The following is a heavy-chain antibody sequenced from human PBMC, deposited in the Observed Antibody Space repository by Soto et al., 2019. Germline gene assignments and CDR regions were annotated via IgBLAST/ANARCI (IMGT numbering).Heavy chain of an antibody. CDR1: GFTFDDYA. J-gene: IGHJ6*02. D-gene: IGHD2-2*01. CDR2: ISWNSGSI. V-gene: IGHV3-9*01. CDR3: AKDRRYCSSTSCPYYYYGMDV. Sequence: GGSLRLSCAASGFTFDDYAMHWVRQAPGKGLEWVSGISWNSGSIGYADSVKGRFTISRDNAKNSLYLQMNSLRAEDTALYYCAKDRRYCSSTSCPYYYYGMDVWGQGTTVTVSS.